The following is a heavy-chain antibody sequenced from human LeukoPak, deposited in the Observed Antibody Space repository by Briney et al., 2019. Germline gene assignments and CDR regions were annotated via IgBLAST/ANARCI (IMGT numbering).Heavy chain of an antibody. CDR3: AKEVDPCSSSPYYFDY. J-gene: IGHJ4*02. Sequence: GGSLRLSCAASGFTFSSYAMSWVRQAPGKGLEWVSAISGSGGSTYYADSVKGRFTISRDNSKNTLYLQMNSLRAEDTAVYYCAKEVDPCSSSPYYFDYWGQGTLVTVSS. CDR1: GFTFSSYA. V-gene: IGHV3-23*01. CDR2: ISGSGGST. D-gene: IGHD6-13*01.